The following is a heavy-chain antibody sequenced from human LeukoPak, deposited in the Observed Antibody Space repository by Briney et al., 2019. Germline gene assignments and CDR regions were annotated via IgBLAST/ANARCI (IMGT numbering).Heavy chain of an antibody. D-gene: IGHD5-24*01. CDR3: ATASPITRYGGY. CDR1: GYTLTELS. Sequence: ASVTLSCKVSGYTLTELSMHWVRQAPGKGIEWMGGFDPEDGETIYAQKFQGRVTMTEDTSTDTAYMELSSLRSEDTAVYYCATASPITRYGGYWGQGTLVTVSS. J-gene: IGHJ4*02. CDR2: FDPEDGET. V-gene: IGHV1-24*01.